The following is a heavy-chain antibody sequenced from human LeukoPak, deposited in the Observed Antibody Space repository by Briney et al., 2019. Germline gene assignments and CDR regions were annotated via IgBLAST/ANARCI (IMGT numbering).Heavy chain of an antibody. V-gene: IGHV3-23*01. J-gene: IGHJ4*02. D-gene: IGHD2-21*01. CDR1: GFTFSTYG. Sequence: PGGSLRLSCAASGFTFSTYGMSWVRQAPGKGLEWVSGISGSGGSTYYADSVKGRFTISRDNSKNTLYLQMNSLRAEDTAVYYCTLFPTYDYWGQGTLVTVSS. CDR2: ISGSGGST. CDR3: TLFPTYDY.